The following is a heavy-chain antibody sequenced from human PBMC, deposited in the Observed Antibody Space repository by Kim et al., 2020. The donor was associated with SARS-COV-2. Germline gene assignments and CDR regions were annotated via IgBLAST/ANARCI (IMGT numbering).Heavy chain of an antibody. V-gene: IGHV3-66*01. CDR2: IYSGGST. CDR3: ARDSRYSSGSTAGHYYYYGMDV. CDR1: GFTVSSNY. J-gene: IGHJ6*02. D-gene: IGHD6-19*01. Sequence: GGSLRLSCAASGFTVSSNYMSWVRQAPGKGLEWVSVIYSGGSTYYADSVKGRFTISRDNSKNTLYLQMNSLRAEDTAVYYCARDSRYSSGSTAGHYYYYGMDVWGQGTTVTVSS.